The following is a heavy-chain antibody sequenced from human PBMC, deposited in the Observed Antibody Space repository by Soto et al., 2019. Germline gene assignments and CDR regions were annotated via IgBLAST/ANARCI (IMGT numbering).Heavy chain of an antibody. CDR1: GFPFSDYY. CDR2: ITNSGSTK. D-gene: IGHD6-6*01. V-gene: IGHV3-11*01. J-gene: IGHJ4*02. CDR3: ARTLAARFDY. Sequence: GGSLRLSCAASGFPFSDYYMSWIRQAPGKGLEWVSHITNSGSTKYYADSVKGRFTISRDNAKNSLFLQMNSLRAEDTAVYYCARTLAARFDYWGQGTPVTVSS.